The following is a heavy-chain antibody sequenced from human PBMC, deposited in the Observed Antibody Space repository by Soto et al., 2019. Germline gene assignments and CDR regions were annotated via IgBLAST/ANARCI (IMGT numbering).Heavy chain of an antibody. CDR3: ARDLRYCSSTSCYRVFYYYYGMDV. D-gene: IGHD2-2*01. V-gene: IGHV3-33*01. CDR1: GFTFSSYG. CDR2: IWYDGSNK. J-gene: IGHJ6*02. Sequence: PGGSLRLSCAASGFTFSSYGMHRVRQAPGKGLEWVAVIWYDGSNKYYADSVKGRFTISRDNSKNTLYLQMNSLRAEDTAVYYCARDLRYCSSTSCYRVFYYYYGMDVWGQGTTVTVSS.